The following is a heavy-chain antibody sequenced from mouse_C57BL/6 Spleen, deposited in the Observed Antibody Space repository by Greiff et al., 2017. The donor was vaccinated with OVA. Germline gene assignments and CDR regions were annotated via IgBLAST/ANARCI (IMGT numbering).Heavy chain of an antibody. CDR1: GFTFTDYY. CDR3: ARSFYDYGALDY. D-gene: IGHD2-4*01. J-gene: IGHJ2*01. V-gene: IGHV7-3*01. CDR2: IRNKANGYTT. Sequence: EVQVVESGGGLVQPGGSLSLSCAASGFTFTDYYMSWVRQPPGTALEWLGFIRNKANGYTTEYSASVKGRFTISRDNSQSILYLQMNALRAEDSATYYCARSFYDYGALDYWGQGTTLTVSS.